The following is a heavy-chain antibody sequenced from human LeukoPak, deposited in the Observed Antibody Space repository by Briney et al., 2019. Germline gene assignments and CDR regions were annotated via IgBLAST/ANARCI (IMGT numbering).Heavy chain of an antibody. D-gene: IGHD3-16*01. CDR1: GGTFSSYA. J-gene: IGHJ6*02. CDR3: ARKGLSASYYYYYYGMDV. CDR2: IIPILGIA. V-gene: IGHV1-69*04. Sequence: SVKVSCKASGGTFSSYAISWVRQAPGQGFEWMGRIIPILGIANYAQKFQGRVTITADKSTSTAYMELSSLRSEDTAVYYCARKGLSASYYYYYYGMDVWGQGTTVTVSS.